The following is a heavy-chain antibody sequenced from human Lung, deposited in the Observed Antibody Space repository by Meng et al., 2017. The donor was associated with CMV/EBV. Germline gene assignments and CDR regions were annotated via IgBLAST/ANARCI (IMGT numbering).Heavy chain of an antibody. D-gene: IGHD2-15*01. Sequence: FSSSPITWVRQAPGQGPEWMGRIVPALGVTNYAQQFQDSINIIADKSTSTSYMELRSLRSDDTAIYYCAGRREVVVAAYFSYYFDHWGRGALVTVSS. CDR1: FSSSP. V-gene: IGHV1-69*02. J-gene: IGHJ4*02. CDR2: IVPALGVT. CDR3: AGRREVVVAAYFSYYFDH.